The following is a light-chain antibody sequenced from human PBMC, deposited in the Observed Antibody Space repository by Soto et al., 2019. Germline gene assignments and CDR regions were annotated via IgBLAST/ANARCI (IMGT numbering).Light chain of an antibody. CDR3: QQYGSSGT. Sequence: EIVFTQSPGTLSLSPGERATPSCRASQSVSNNYLAWYQQKPGQAPRLLIYGASNRATGIPDRFSGSGSGTEFTLTISRLEPEDFAVDDCQQYGSSGTFGQGTKVDIK. V-gene: IGKV3-20*01. CDR2: GAS. CDR1: QSVSNNY. J-gene: IGKJ1*01.